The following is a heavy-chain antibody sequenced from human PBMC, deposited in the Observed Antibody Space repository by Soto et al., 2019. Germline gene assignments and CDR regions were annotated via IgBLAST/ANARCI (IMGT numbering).Heavy chain of an antibody. J-gene: IGHJ2*01. CDR1: GFTFSSYA. Sequence: GSLRLSCAASGFTFSSYAMSWVRQASGKGLEWVSGISGSAANTYYADSVKGRFTISRDDSKNTLYLQMNSLTAEDTAVYYCAKDRWFFRGFDLWGRGTLVTVSS. D-gene: IGHD3-10*01. V-gene: IGHV3-23*01. CDR3: AKDRWFFRGFDL. CDR2: ISGSAANT.